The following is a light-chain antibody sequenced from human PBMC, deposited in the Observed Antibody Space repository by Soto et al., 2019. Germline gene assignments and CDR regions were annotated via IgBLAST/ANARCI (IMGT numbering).Light chain of an antibody. CDR2: DAS. J-gene: IGKJ1*01. Sequence: EIVLTQSPGTLSLSPGERATLSCRASRSVRSHYVAWYQQKAGQAPRLLMYDASRRATDTPDRFSGGGSGTEFTLTISRLQPEDFALYYCQQYGTSPWTFGQGTKVEIK. V-gene: IGKV3-20*01. CDR1: RSVRSHY. CDR3: QQYGTSPWT.